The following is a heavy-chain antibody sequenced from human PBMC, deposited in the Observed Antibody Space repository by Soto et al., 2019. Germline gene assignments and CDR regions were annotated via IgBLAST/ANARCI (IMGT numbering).Heavy chain of an antibody. V-gene: IGHV4-59*01. CDR3: ARARTPYYYDNTGYFLFDP. D-gene: IGHD3-22*01. CDR2: IYDSGTT. CDR1: GGSIRNYY. J-gene: IGHJ5*02. Sequence: SETLSLTCTVSGGSIRNYYWNWIRQPPGKGLEWIGYIYDSGTTNYNPSLASRVTMSVDTSKGQFSLKLSSVTAADTAVYYCARARTPYYYDNTGYFLFDPWGQGTLVTVSS.